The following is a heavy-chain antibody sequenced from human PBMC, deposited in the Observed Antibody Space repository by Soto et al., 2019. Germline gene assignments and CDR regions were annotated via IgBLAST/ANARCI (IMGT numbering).Heavy chain of an antibody. J-gene: IGHJ6*02. CDR3: AKDHVTVSPPNSGENHYYRMDV. D-gene: IGHD3-3*01. CDR2: ISGSGGST. CDR1: GLTFGSYA. Sequence: GGSLGLSCAAPGLTFGSYAMSWVRLAPGAGLEWVSAISGSGGSTYYADSVKGRFTISRDNSKSPLYLQMNSLRAEDTAVYYCAKDHVTVSPPNSGENHYYRMDVWGQGTTVTISS. V-gene: IGHV3-23*01.